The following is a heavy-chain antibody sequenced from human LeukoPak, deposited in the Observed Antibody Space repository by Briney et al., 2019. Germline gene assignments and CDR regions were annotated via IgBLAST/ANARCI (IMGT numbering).Heavy chain of an antibody. CDR2: IWPDDSNI. D-gene: IGHD5-24*01. Sequence: GGSLQIYCKGSGYPFTNHWIGWVRQMPGKGLEGMGMIWPDDSNIKYSPSFQGQVTISADKSISTVYLQWNSLKASDTAIYYCARDGTRGYNYDYWGQGTLVTVSS. CDR1: GYPFTNHW. J-gene: IGHJ4*02. CDR3: ARDGTRGYNYDY. V-gene: IGHV5-51*01.